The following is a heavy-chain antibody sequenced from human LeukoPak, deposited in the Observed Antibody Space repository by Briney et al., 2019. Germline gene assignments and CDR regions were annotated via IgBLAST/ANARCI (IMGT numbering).Heavy chain of an antibody. CDR2: ISGSGGST. D-gene: IGHD4-11*01. CDR3: AKSKYSNYLYYFDY. Sequence: GGSLRLSCAASGFTFCSYAMSWVRLAPGKGLEWVSAISGSGGSTYYADSVKGRFTISRDNSKNTLYLQMNSLRAEDTAVYYCAKSKYSNYLYYFDYWGQGTLVTVSS. V-gene: IGHV3-23*01. CDR1: GFTFCSYA. J-gene: IGHJ4*02.